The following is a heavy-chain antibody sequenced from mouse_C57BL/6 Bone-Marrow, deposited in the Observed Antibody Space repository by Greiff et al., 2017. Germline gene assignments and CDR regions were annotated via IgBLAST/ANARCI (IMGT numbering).Heavy chain of an antibody. CDR2: INYDGSST. D-gene: IGHD1-1*01. Sequence: EVQLVESEGGLVQPGRSMTLSCTASGFTFSDYYMAWVRQVPVKGLEWVANINYDGSSTYSLDSLKSRFISSRDNAKNILDRQMSSLKSEDTATYYCARHYGSSYFYAMDYWGQGTSVTVSS. CDR3: ARHYGSSYFYAMDY. CDR1: GFTFSDYY. J-gene: IGHJ4*01. V-gene: IGHV5-16*01.